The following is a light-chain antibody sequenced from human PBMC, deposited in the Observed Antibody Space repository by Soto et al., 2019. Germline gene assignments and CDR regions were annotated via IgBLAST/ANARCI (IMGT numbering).Light chain of an antibody. J-gene: IGLJ3*02. CDR1: NTDVGHDEF. CDR3: GSYTSDKTWG. V-gene: IGLV2-14*03. CDR2: DVS. Sequence: QSALTQPASVSGSPGQSITITCNGSNTDVGHDEFVSWYQQHPGKAPKLIIYDVSRRPSGVSDRFSGSKSGNTASLTIPGLQAEDEADYYCGSYTSDKTWGFGGGTKLTVL.